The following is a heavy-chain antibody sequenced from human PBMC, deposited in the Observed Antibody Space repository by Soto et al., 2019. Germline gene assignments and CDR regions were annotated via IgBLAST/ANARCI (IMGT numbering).Heavy chain of an antibody. CDR1: GGTFSSYA. D-gene: IGHD6-13*01. J-gene: IGHJ6*02. Sequence: QVQLVQSGAEVKKPGSSVKVSCKASGGTFSSYAISWVRQAPGQGHEWRKGIIPIFGTGNYAQKFQGRVTITADKSTSTAYMELRSLRSEDTAVYYCARSRHSSSWYQKGTFYYYYYGMDVWGQGTTVTVSS. CDR2: IIPIFGTG. CDR3: ARSRHSSSWYQKGTFYYYYYGMDV. V-gene: IGHV1-69*06.